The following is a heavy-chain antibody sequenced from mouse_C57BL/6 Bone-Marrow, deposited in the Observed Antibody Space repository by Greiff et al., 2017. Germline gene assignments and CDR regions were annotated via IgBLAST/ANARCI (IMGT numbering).Heavy chain of an antibody. CDR1: GFTFSDAW. V-gene: IGHV6-6*01. Sequence: EVKLVESGGGLVQPGGSMKLSCAASGFTFSDAWMDWVRQSPEKGLEWVAEIRNKANNHATYYAESVKGRFTISRDDSKSSVYLQMNSLRAEDTGIYYCTIPRFDGSSYWYFDVWGTGTTVTVSS. D-gene: IGHD1-1*01. J-gene: IGHJ1*03. CDR2: IRNKANNHAT. CDR3: TIPRFDGSSYWYFDV.